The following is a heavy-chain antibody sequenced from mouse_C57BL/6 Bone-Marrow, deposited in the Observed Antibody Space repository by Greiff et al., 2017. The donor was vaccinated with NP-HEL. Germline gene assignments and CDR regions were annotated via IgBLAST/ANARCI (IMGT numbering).Heavy chain of an antibody. J-gene: IGHJ4*01. Sequence: VQLQQPGAELVKPGASVKLSCKASGYTFTSYWMHWVKQRPGQGLEWIGMIHPNSGSTNYNEKFKSKATLTVDKSSSTAYMQLSSLTSEDSAVYDGARRSTTVVGYAMDYWGQGTSVTVSS. CDR2: IHPNSGST. D-gene: IGHD1-1*01. CDR3: ARRSTTVVGYAMDY. V-gene: IGHV1-64*01. CDR1: GYTFTSYW.